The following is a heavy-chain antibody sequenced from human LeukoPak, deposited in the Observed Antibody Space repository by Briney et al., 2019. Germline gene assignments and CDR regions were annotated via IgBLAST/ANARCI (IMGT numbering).Heavy chain of an antibody. Sequence: AAVKVSRKSSGYTFTTYDNSWAPHHPGQGLEWMGWISAYRDNTDSAQNLQGRVTMTTDTSTNTAYMELRSLRSDDTAVYYCARVNTVTTGGRPFDYWGQGTLVTVSS. V-gene: IGHV1-18*01. CDR2: ISAYRDNT. CDR1: GYTFTTYD. D-gene: IGHD4-17*01. J-gene: IGHJ4*02. CDR3: ARVNTVTTGGRPFDY.